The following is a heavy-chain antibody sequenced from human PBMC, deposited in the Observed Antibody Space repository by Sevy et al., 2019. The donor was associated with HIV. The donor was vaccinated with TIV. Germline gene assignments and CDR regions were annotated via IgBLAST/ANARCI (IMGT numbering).Heavy chain of an antibody. V-gene: IGHV3-7*01. J-gene: IGHJ6*02. CDR1: EFTFSSYW. CDR2: INQDGSEE. D-gene: IGHD2-2*01. CDR3: ARTRSYADTYFYYYAIDV. Sequence: GGSLRLSCAASEFTFSSYWMTWVRQAPGKGLEWVANINQDGSEENYADSVKGRFTIFRDNAKKSLFLQMNSLRAEDTAVYHCARTRSYADTYFYYYAIDVWGQGTTVTVSS.